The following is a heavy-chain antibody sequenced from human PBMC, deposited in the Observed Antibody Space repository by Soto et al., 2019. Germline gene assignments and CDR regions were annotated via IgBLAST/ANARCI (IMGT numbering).Heavy chain of an antibody. J-gene: IGHJ4*02. CDR3: TRVAIPGYYYDS. V-gene: IGHV3-72*01. CDR1: GFTFSDHY. CDR2: IRNKANSYTT. D-gene: IGHD3-9*01. Sequence: PGGSLRLSCAASGFTFSDHYMDWVRQPPGKGLEWIGRIRNKANSYTTEYAASVKGRFTVSPDSSMNSVFLQMNSLRTEDSAVYYCTRVAIPGYYYDSWGQGTLVTVSS.